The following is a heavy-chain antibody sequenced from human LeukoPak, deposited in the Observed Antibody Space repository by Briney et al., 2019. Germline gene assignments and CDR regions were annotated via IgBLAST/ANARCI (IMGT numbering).Heavy chain of an antibody. CDR2: IKQDGSEK. V-gene: IGHV3-7*01. Sequence: GGSLRLSCAASGFTFSTYHMNWVRQAPGKGLEWVANIKQDGSEKYYVDSVKGRFTISRDNAKNSLYLQMNSLRAEETAVYYCARVNSSGWYYYYYYGMDVWGQGTTVTVSS. CDR1: GFTFSTYH. J-gene: IGHJ6*02. D-gene: IGHD6-19*01. CDR3: ARVNSSGWYYYYYYGMDV.